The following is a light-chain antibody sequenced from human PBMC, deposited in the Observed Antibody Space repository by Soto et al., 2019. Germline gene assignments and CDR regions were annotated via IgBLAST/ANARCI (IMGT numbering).Light chain of an antibody. Sequence: DIQLTQSSSSLSASIGDSVTITCQASQDISTSLNWYHRRPGKAPKLLITDASTLQTGVPPRFRGSGAGTDFSFTISRLQPEDFGEYYCQQYENVPTFGQGTKVKIK. CDR1: QDISTS. CDR3: QQYENVPT. J-gene: IGKJ2*01. CDR2: DAS. V-gene: IGKV1-33*01.